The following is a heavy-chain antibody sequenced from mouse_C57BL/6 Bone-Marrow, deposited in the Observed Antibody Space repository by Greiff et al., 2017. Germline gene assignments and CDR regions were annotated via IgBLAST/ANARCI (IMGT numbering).Heavy chain of an antibody. CDR1: GFTFTSYW. Sequence: QVQLQQPGAELVKPGASVKLSCKASGFTFTSYWMHWVKQRPGQGLEWIGMIHPNSGSTYYNEKFKSKATLSVDKSTSTAYMQLSSLTSEDSAVYYCEREGGEVTTGYYAMDYWGQRTSVTVSS. V-gene: IGHV1-64*01. CDR2: IHPNSGST. CDR3: EREGGEVTTGYYAMDY. D-gene: IGHD2-2*01. J-gene: IGHJ4*01.